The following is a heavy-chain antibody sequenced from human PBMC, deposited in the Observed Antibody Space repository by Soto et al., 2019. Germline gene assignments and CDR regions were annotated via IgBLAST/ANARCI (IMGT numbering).Heavy chain of an antibody. D-gene: IGHD3-16*01. V-gene: IGHV4-59*08. J-gene: IGHJ4*02. Sequence: SETLSLTCTVSGGSISSYYWSWIRQPPGKGLEWIGYIYYSGSTNYNPSLKSRVTISVDTSKNQFSLKLSSVTAADTAVYYCARGGLYYDYIWGSLSYWGQGTLVTVSS. CDR3: ARGGLYYDYIWGSLSY. CDR1: GGSISSYY. CDR2: IYYSGST.